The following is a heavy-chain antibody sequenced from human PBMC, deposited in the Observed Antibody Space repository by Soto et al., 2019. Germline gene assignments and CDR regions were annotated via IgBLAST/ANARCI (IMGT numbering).Heavy chain of an antibody. Sequence: SETLSLTCTVSGDSITSSSHYWGWIRQPPGKGLECIANIYYDGNTYYNPSLKSRVAISLDTSKNQFSLKLSSVTAADTAVYYCARGVTLVRGVIHTPYFDYWGQGSLVTVSS. CDR3: ARGVTLVRGVIHTPYFDY. D-gene: IGHD3-10*01. J-gene: IGHJ4*02. CDR1: GDSITSSSHY. V-gene: IGHV4-39*07. CDR2: IYYDGNT.